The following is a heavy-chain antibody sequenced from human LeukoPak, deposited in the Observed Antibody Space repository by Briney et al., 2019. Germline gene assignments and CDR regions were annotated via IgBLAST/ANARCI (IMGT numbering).Heavy chain of an antibody. Sequence: SETLSLTCAVYGGSFSGYYWSWIRQPPGKGLEWIGEINHSGSTNYNPSLKSRVTISVDTSKNQFSLRLSSVTAADTAVYYCARGGEEMAQPDPPPYFDYWGQGTLVTVSS. J-gene: IGHJ4*02. D-gene: IGHD5-24*01. V-gene: IGHV4-34*01. CDR1: GGSFSGYY. CDR2: INHSGST. CDR3: ARGGEEMAQPDPPPYFDY.